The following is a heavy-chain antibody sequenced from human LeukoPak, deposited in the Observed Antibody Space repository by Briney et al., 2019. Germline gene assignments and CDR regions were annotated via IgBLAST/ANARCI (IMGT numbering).Heavy chain of an antibody. D-gene: IGHD5-12*01. CDR1: GFTFSDYY. J-gene: IGHJ3*02. CDR3: TRVTRGSGYAFDI. V-gene: IGHV3-11*04. Sequence: TGGSLRLSCAASGFTFSDYYMSWIRQAPGKGLEWVSYISYSGSTIYYADSVKGRFTISRDNAKNSLYLQMNSLRAEDTAVYYCTRVTRGSGYAFDIWGQGTMVTVSS. CDR2: ISYSGSTI.